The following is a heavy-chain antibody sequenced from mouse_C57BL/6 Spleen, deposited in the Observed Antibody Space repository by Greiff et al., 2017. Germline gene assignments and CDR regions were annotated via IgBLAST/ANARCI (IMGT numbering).Heavy chain of an antibody. CDR1: GYTFTSYW. Sequence: VQLQQPGAELVKPGASVTMSCKASGYTFTSYWITWVKQRPGQGLEWIGDIYPGSGSTNYNEKFKSKATLTVDTSSSTAYMQLSSLTSEDSAVYYCARGSSGPAWFACWGQGTLVTVSA. J-gene: IGHJ3*01. CDR3: ARGSSGPAWFAC. V-gene: IGHV1-55*01. CDR2: IYPGSGST. D-gene: IGHD3-2*02.